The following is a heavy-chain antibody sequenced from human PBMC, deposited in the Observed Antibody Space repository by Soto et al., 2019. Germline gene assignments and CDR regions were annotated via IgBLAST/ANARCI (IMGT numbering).Heavy chain of an antibody. CDR3: ASRVGGSYYFDY. CDR2: ISSSGSTI. J-gene: IGHJ4*02. V-gene: IGHV3-48*03. CDR1: GFTFSSYE. D-gene: IGHD1-26*01. Sequence: GGSLRLSCAASGFTFSSYEMNWVRQAPGRGLEWVSYISSSGSTIYYADSVKGRFTISRANAKNSLYLQMNSLRAEDMAVYYCASRVGGSYYFDYWGQGTLVTVSS.